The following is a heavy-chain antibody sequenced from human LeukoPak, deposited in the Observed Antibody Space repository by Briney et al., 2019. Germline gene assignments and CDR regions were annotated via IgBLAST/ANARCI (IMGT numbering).Heavy chain of an antibody. CDR1: GFTFSSYW. Sequence: GGSLRLSCAASGFTFSSYWMNWARQAPGKGLEWVASINHNGDVNYYVDSVKGGFTISRDNAKTSLYLQMSNLRAEDTAVYFCARGGGLDVWGQGATVTVSS. J-gene: IGHJ6*02. CDR3: ARGGGLDV. CDR2: INHNGDVN. D-gene: IGHD3-16*01. V-gene: IGHV3-7*03.